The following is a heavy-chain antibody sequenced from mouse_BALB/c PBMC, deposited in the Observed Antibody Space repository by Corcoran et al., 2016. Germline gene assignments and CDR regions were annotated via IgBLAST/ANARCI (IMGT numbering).Heavy chain of an antibody. CDR2: ISYDGSN. CDR1: GYSITNGYY. Sequence: DVLLQESGPGLVKPSQSLSLTCSVTGYSITNGYYWNWLQQFPGNKLKWMGYISYDGSNNYNPSLKNRISITRDTSKNQFFLKLNSVTTEDTATYYCATLLRPLDYWGQGTTLTVSS. D-gene: IGHD1-2*01. J-gene: IGHJ2*01. V-gene: IGHV3-6*02. CDR3: ATLLRPLDY.